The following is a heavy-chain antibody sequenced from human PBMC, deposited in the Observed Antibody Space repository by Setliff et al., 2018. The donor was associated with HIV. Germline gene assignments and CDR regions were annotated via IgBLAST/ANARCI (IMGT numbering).Heavy chain of an antibody. J-gene: IGHJ6*02. Sequence: PSETLSLTCTVSDVSIISSSYYWGWIRQSPGKGLAWIGSINYSGSSYYNPSLKSRVTISVGTSKNQFSLKVSSVTAADTAVYYCTGLKSIAANRLWWDYYGMDVWGQGTTVTVSS. D-gene: IGHD6-6*01. V-gene: IGHV4-39*07. CDR1: DVSIISSSYY. CDR3: TGLKSIAANRLWWDYYGMDV. CDR2: INYSGSS.